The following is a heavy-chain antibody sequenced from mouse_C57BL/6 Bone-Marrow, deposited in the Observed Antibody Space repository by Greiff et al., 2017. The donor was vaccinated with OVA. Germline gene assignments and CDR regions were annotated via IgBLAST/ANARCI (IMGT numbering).Heavy chain of an antibody. CDR1: GFSLTGYG. Sequence: VKLMESGPGLVQPSQSLSITCTVSGFSLTGYGVHWVRQSPGKGLEWLGVIWSGGSTDYNAAFISRLSISKDNSKSQVFFKMNSLQADDTAIYYCARNTYYSNSFAYWGQGTLVTVSA. CDR2: IWSGGST. V-gene: IGHV2-2*01. CDR3: ARNTYYSNSFAY. J-gene: IGHJ3*01. D-gene: IGHD2-5*01.